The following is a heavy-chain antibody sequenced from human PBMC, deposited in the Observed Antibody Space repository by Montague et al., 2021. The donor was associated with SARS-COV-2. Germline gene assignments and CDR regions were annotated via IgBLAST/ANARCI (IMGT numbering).Heavy chain of an antibody. Sequence: SLRLSCAASGFTFSSFSMNWVRQAPGKGLEWVASISSESTYILYAESVRGRFTVSRDNAQNLLFLQMNSLRAEDTALYYCARFETSKFCSSGVDVWGQGTTVTVSS. CDR1: GFTFSSFS. J-gene: IGHJ6*02. CDR2: ISSESTYI. CDR3: ARFETSKFCSSGVDV. V-gene: IGHV3-21*01. D-gene: IGHD6-6*01.